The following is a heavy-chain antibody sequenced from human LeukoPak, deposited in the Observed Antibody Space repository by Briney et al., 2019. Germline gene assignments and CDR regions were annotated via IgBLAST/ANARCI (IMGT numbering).Heavy chain of an antibody. Sequence: ASVKVSCKASGYTFTSYGISWVRQAPGQGLEWMGWINTNTGNPTYAQGFTGRFVFPLDTSVSTAYLQISSLKAEDTAVYYCARRREHIVYGDYEFTLRNWGQGTLVTVSS. CDR3: ARRREHIVYGDYEFTLRN. CDR2: INTNTGNP. V-gene: IGHV7-4-1*02. D-gene: IGHD4-17*01. J-gene: IGHJ4*02. CDR1: GYTFTSYG.